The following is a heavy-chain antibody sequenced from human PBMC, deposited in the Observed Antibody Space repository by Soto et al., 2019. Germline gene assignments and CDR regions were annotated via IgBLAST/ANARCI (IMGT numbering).Heavy chain of an antibody. CDR2: ISGSGGST. J-gene: IGHJ4*02. Sequence: PGGSLRLSCAASGFTFSSYGMNWVRQAPGKGLEWVSAISGSGGSTYYADSVKGRFTISRDNSKNTLYLQMNSLRAEDTAVYYCAKAGQQLVPYYFDYWGQGTLVTVSS. CDR3: AKAGQQLVPYYFDY. V-gene: IGHV3-23*01. CDR1: GFTFSSYG. D-gene: IGHD6-13*01.